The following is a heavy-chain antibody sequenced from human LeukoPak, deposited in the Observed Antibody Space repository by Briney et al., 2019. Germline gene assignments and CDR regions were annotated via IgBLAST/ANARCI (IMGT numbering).Heavy chain of an antibody. CDR2: IKQDGSDK. J-gene: IGHJ5*02. CDR3: ARVSSSWYEDNWFDP. V-gene: IGHV3-7*01. D-gene: IGHD6-13*01. CDR1: GFTFSNYW. Sequence: GGSLRLSCAGSGFTFSNYWMTWVRQAPGKGLEWVASIKQDGSDKYYVDSVKGRFTISRDNAKNSLTLQMNSLRAEDTAVYYCARVSSSWYEDNWFDPWGQGTLVTVSS.